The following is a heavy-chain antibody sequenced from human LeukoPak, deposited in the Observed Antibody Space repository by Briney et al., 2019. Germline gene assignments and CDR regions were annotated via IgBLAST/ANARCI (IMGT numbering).Heavy chain of an antibody. Sequence: SVKVSCKASGYTFTSYGISWVRQAPGQGLEWMGGIIPIFGTANYAQKFQGRVTITADESTSTAYMELSSLRSEDTAVYYCARALPSYCSGGSCYFDYWGQGTLVTVSS. D-gene: IGHD2-15*01. CDR1: GYTFTSYG. J-gene: IGHJ4*02. V-gene: IGHV1-69*13. CDR2: IIPIFGTA. CDR3: ARALPSYCSGGSCYFDY.